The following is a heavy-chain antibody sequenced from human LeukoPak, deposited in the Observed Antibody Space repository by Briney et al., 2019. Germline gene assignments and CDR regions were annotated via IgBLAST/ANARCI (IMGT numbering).Heavy chain of an antibody. CDR2: IIYSGST. J-gene: IGHJ4*02. Sequence: SSETLSLTCGVYGGSFSGYYWTWIRQFPGMGLEWIAEIIYSGSTNYNPSLTGRVTLSVDTSKNQFSLQLSSVTAADTAVYYCARGILVTVYAAFDYWGQGSLVTVSS. CDR3: ARGILVTVYAAFDY. CDR1: GGSFSGYY. V-gene: IGHV4-34*01. D-gene: IGHD2-8*01.